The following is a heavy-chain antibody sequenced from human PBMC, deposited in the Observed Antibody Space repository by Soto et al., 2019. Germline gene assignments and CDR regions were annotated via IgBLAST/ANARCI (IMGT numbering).Heavy chain of an antibody. CDR3: AREATVYRAFDI. Sequence: ASVKVSCKASGGTFSSYAISWVRQAPGQGLEWMGGIIPIFGTANYAQKFQGRVTITADESTSTAYMELSSLRSEDTAVYYCAREATVYRAFDIWGQGTMVTVSS. V-gene: IGHV1-69*13. CDR2: IIPIFGTA. J-gene: IGHJ3*02. D-gene: IGHD4-17*01. CDR1: GGTFSSYA.